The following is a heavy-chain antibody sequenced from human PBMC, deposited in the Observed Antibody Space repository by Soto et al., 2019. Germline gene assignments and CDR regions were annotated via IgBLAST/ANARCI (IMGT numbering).Heavy chain of an antibody. CDR1: GFTFSNAW. Sequence: GGSLRLSCAASGFTFSNAWMNWVRQAPGKGLEWVGRIKSKTDGGTTDYAAPVKGRFTISRDDSKNTLYLQMNSLKTEDTAVYYCTTDLIVVVPAAGGYYFDYWGQGTLVTVSS. CDR2: IKSKTDGGTT. J-gene: IGHJ4*02. V-gene: IGHV3-15*07. CDR3: TTDLIVVVPAAGGYYFDY. D-gene: IGHD2-2*01.